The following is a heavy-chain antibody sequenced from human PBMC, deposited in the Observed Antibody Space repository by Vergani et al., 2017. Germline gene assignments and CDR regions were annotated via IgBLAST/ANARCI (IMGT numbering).Heavy chain of an antibody. CDR2: ISSYNHKT. Sequence: QAQLGQSDSEVQKPGDSVPLSCKTSGYTFVHHPTTCVRQATGQGREWMGWISSYNHKTLYSQKVEGIVTMTSETQSSTVFLDLRRLTSAYTAIYYCARSQMSTNDFDLWGRGTLVTVSS. J-gene: IGHJ4*02. CDR3: ARSQMSTNDFDL. D-gene: IGHD5-24*01. CDR1: GYTFVHHP. V-gene: IGHV1-18*04.